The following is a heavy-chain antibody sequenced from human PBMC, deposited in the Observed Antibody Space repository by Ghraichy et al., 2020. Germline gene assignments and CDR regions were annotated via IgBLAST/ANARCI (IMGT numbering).Heavy chain of an antibody. CDR2: IKHDGSEN. V-gene: IGHV3-7*01. Sequence: GGSLRLSCAASGFTFSSYWMNWVRQAPGKGLECVSNIKHDGSENYYVDSVKGRFTISRDNAKNSLYLQMNSLRAEDTAVYYCAREGCDTSPDSLGQATLVTVSS. CDR1: GFTFSSYW. D-gene: IGHD4/OR15-4a*01. J-gene: IGHJ4*02. CDR3: AREGCDTSPDS.